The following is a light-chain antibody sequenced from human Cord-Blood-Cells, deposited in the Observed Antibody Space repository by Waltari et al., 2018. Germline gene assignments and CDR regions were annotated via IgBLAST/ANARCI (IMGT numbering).Light chain of an antibody. CDR1: NIGSKS. V-gene: IGLV3-21*03. Sequence: SYVLTQPPSVSVAPGKTARITCGGNNIGSKSVHWYQQKPGQAPVLVVYDDGDRPSGIRGRFSGSNSGNTATLTISRVEAGDEADYYCQVWDSRSDHWVFGGGTKLTVL. CDR2: DDG. J-gene: IGLJ3*02. CDR3: QVWDSRSDHWV.